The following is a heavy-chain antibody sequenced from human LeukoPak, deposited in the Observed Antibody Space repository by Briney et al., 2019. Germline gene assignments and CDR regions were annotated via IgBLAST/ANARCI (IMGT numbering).Heavy chain of an antibody. J-gene: IGHJ4*02. CDR2: IYYSGST. V-gene: IGHV4-39*07. Sequence: PSETLSLTCTVSGGSISSSSYYWGWIRQPPGEGLEWIGSIYYSGSTYYNPSLRSRVTISVDTSKNQFSLKLSSVAAADTAVYYCASSGGNLAGLFDYWGQGTLVTVSS. D-gene: IGHD4-23*01. CDR3: ASSGGNLAGLFDY. CDR1: GGSISSSSYY.